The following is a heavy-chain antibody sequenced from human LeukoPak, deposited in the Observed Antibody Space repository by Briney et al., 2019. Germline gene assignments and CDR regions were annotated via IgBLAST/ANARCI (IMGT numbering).Heavy chain of an antibody. CDR1: GGTFSSYA. CDR3: ARTLPSLPWFGELYY. Sequence: SVKVSCKASGGTFSSYAISWVRQAPGQGREWMGGIIPIFGTANYAQKFQGRVTITADESTSTAYMELSSLRSEDTAVYYCARTLPSLPWFGELYYWGQGTLVTVSS. CDR2: IIPIFGTA. V-gene: IGHV1-69*01. D-gene: IGHD3-10*01. J-gene: IGHJ4*02.